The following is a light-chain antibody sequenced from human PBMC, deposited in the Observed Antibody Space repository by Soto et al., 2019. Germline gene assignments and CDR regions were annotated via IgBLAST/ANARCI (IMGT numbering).Light chain of an antibody. CDR2: AAS. V-gene: IGKV1-39*01. Sequence: DIEMTQSPSSLSASAGDRVTLSCRASQRISTTLDWYQHKAAKAPKLLIYAASRWQSGVPSRFSGGGAGTDFTLTISSLQPEDFATYYCQQCYSAVRTFGGGTRVEI. CDR3: QQCYSAVRT. J-gene: IGKJ4*01. CDR1: QRISTT.